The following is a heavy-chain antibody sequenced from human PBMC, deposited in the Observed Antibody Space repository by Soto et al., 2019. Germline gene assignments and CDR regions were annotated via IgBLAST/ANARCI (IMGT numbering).Heavy chain of an antibody. CDR1: GYTFTSYG. Sequence: ASVKVSCKASGYTFTSYGISWVRQAPGQGLEWMGWISAYNGNTNYAQKLKGRVTMTADTFTSTAYMDLRSLRSDYTAVYYCVRDTRFYFDSSGQHYWGQGTLVTVSS. D-gene: IGHD3-22*01. V-gene: IGHV1-18*01. J-gene: IGHJ4*02. CDR3: VRDTRFYFDSSGQHY. CDR2: ISAYNGNT.